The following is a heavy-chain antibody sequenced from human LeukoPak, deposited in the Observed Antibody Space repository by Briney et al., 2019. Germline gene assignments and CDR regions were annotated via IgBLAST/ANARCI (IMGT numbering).Heavy chain of an antibody. CDR1: GFTFSSYS. V-gene: IGHV3-48*01. Sequence: GGSLRLSCAASGFTFSSYSMNWVRQAPGKGLEWVSYITSSSSTIYYADSVKGRFTISGDNAKNSLYLQMNSLRAEETAVYYCARNPYGSGSYNFDYWGQGTLVTVSS. D-gene: IGHD3-10*01. J-gene: IGHJ4*02. CDR2: ITSSSSTI. CDR3: ARNPYGSGSYNFDY.